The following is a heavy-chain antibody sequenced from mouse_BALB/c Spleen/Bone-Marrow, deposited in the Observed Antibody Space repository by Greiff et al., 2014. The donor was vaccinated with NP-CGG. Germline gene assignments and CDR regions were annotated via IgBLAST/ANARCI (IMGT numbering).Heavy chain of an antibody. CDR1: GFDFSRYW. V-gene: IGHV4-1*02. J-gene: IGHJ2*01. CDR2: INPDSRTI. D-gene: IGHD1-1*01. CDR3: ARPDYYGYLNY. Sequence: EVMLVESGGGLMQPGGSLKLSCAASGFDFSRYWMSWVRQAPGKGLEWIGEINPDSRTINYTPSLKDKFIISRDNAKNTLYLRLNKVRSEDTALYYCARPDYYGYLNYWGQGTTLTVSS.